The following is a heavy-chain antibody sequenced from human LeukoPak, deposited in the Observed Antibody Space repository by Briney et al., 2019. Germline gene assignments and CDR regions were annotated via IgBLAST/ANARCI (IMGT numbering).Heavy chain of an antibody. CDR3: AVRDGHSTSSGDT. CDR2: INQSGRT. Sequence: SETLSLTCGFYGGSFRNYYWSCIRQSPGKGLEWIGEINQSGRTNYNPSLKTRPTISVDTAKNLFSLNLTSMTAADTATYYCAVRDGHSTSSGDTWGQGTLVTVSS. D-gene: IGHD6-6*01. J-gene: IGHJ5*02. CDR1: GGSFRNYY. V-gene: IGHV4-34*01.